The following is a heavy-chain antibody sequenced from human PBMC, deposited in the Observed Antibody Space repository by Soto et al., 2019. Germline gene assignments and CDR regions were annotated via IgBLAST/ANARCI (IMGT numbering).Heavy chain of an antibody. CDR1: GFTFSSYG. D-gene: IGHD6-25*01. Sequence: QVQLVESGGGVVQPGRSLRLSCAASGFTFSSYGMHWVRQAPGKGLEWVAVISYDGSNKYYADSVKGRFTISRDNSKNALYLQMNSLRAEATALYYCAKDRRPNFYYGIDVWGQGTTVTVSS. V-gene: IGHV3-30*18. J-gene: IGHJ6*02. CDR2: ISYDGSNK. CDR3: AKDRRPNFYYGIDV.